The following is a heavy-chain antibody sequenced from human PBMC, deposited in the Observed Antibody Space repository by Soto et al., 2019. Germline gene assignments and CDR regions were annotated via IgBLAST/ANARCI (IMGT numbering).Heavy chain of an antibody. CDR1: GFTFDSYA. Sequence: ESLTMSFVASGFTFDSYAMNLIRQAPGKGLEWVSVISGGGTSTYYADSVKGRFTVSRDNSKNTMYLQMNRLSAEDTGVYYCAKERFVYDFGIVPAATLIGMAVWGQGTTVTVYS. CDR2: ISGGGTST. CDR3: AKERFVYDFGIVPAATLIGMAV. D-gene: IGHD2-2*01. V-gene: IGHV3-23*01. J-gene: IGHJ6*02.